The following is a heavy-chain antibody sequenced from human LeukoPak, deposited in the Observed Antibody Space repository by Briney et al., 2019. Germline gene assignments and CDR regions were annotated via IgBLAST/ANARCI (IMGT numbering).Heavy chain of an antibody. CDR1: GGSISSYY. V-gene: IGHV4-59*08. J-gene: IGHJ5*02. D-gene: IGHD1-1*01. CDR2: IYYSGST. CDR3: ASWESRERGFDP. Sequence: SETLSLTCTVSGGSISSYYWSWIRQPPGKGLEWIGYIYYSGSTNYNPSLKSRVTISVDTSKNQFSLKLSSVTAADTAVYYCASWESRERGFDPWGQGTLVTVSS.